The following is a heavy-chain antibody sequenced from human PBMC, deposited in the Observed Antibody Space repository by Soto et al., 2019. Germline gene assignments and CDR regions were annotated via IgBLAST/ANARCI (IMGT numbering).Heavy chain of an antibody. D-gene: IGHD3-10*01. CDR2: IIPILGIA. J-gene: IGHJ5*02. CDR1: GGTFSSYT. V-gene: IGHV1-69*04. CDR3: AREYSGSYVSWFDP. Sequence: SVKVSCKASGGTFSSYTISWVRQAPGQGLEWMGRIIPILGIANYAQKFQGRVTITADKSTSTAYMELSSLRSEDTAVYYCAREYSGSYVSWFDPWGQRTLVTVSS.